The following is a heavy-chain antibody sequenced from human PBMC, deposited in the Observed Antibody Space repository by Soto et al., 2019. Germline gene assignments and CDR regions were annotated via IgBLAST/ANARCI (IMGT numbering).Heavy chain of an antibody. V-gene: IGHV5-51*01. D-gene: IGHD2-2*01. CDR1: GYSFTSYW. CDR3: ARRGPHCIRTSCYLDY. Sequence: EVQLVQSGAEVKKPGESLKISCKGSGYSFTSYWIGWVRQMHGKGLEWMGIIYPGDSDTRYSPSFQGQVTISADKSISTAYLQRSSLKASDTAMYYCARRGPHCIRTSCYLDYWGQGTLVTVSS. J-gene: IGHJ4*02. CDR2: IYPGDSDT.